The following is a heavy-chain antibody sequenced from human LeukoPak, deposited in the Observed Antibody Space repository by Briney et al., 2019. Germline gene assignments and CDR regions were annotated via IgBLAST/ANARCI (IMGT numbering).Heavy chain of an antibody. CDR2: IGSSGDIT. J-gene: IGHJ4*02. CDR3: AKDVDNGDYVVY. Sequence: GGSLRLSCAASGFTFSSYAMSWVRQAPGMGLEWVSSIGSSGDITYCADSVKGRFTISRDNSKNTLYLQMNSLRAEDTAVYYCAKDVDNGDYVVYWGQGTLVTVSS. CDR1: GFTFSSYA. V-gene: IGHV3-23*01. D-gene: IGHD4-17*01.